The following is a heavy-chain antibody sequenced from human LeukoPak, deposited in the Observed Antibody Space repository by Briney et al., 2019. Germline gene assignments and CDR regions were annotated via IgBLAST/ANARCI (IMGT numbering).Heavy chain of an antibody. D-gene: IGHD3-16*01. Sequence: GGSLRLSCAASGFTFSNPWMSWVRQAPGKGLEWVGRIKSKADGGTTDYAAPVKGRFTISRDDSKNTLYLQMNSLKTEDSAVYYRTTDTYGGFDYWGQGTLVTVSS. CDR1: GFTFSNPW. J-gene: IGHJ4*02. CDR3: TTDTYGGFDY. CDR2: IKSKADGGTT. V-gene: IGHV3-15*01.